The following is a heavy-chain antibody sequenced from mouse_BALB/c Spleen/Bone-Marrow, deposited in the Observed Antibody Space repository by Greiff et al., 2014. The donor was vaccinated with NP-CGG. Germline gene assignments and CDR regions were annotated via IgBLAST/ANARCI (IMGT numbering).Heavy chain of an antibody. CDR1: GFTFSSYA. CDR2: ISSGGST. Sequence: EVQVVESGGGLVKPGGSLKLSCAASGFTFSSYAMSWVRQTPEKRLEWVASISSGGSTYYPDSVKGRFTISRDNARNILYLQMSRLRSEDTAMYYCARGDSSGYPYAMDYWGQGTSVTVSS. D-gene: IGHD3-2*01. CDR3: ARGDSSGYPYAMDY. J-gene: IGHJ4*01. V-gene: IGHV5-6-5*01.